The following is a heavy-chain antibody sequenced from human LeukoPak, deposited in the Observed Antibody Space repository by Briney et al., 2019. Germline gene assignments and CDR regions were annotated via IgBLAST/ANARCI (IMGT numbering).Heavy chain of an antibody. Sequence: SETLSLTCAVYGGSSSGYYWSWIRQPPGKGLEWIGEINHSGSTNYNPSLKSRVTISVDTSKSQFSLKLSSVTAADTAVYFCARGPYSYDSSGAFDIWGQGTMVTVSS. CDR2: INHSGST. V-gene: IGHV4-34*01. J-gene: IGHJ3*02. D-gene: IGHD3-22*01. CDR1: GGSSSGYY. CDR3: ARGPYSYDSSGAFDI.